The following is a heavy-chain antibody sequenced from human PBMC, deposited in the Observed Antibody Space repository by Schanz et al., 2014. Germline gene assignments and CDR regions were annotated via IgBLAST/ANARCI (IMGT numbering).Heavy chain of an antibody. V-gene: IGHV3-23*04. CDR3: ARRASCSRIGCPFDS. J-gene: IGHJ4*02. CDR1: GFIFSNYG. D-gene: IGHD2-2*01. Sequence: VQLVESGGGVVQPGGSLRLSCAASGFIFSNYGMHWVRQAPGKGLEWVSALSGSGGSTYYADSVKGRFTISRDNSKNTLYLQMNSLRAEDTAMYYCARRASCSRIGCPFDSWGQGTLVTVSS. CDR2: LSGSGGST.